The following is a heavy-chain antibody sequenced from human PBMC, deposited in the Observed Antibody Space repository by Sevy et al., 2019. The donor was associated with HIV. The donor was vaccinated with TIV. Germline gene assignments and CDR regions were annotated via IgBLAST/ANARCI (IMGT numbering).Heavy chain of an antibody. V-gene: IGHV3-49*03. Sequence: GGSLRLSCAASGFNFGDYVMSWSRQAPGKGLEWVGFIRSEAYGGTTELAASVKDRFIISRDDSKSIAYLQMNSLKTEETAMYYCSRDGHRIVEQPPGVHRWGQGTLVTVSS. CDR1: GFNFGDYV. CDR2: IRSEAYGGTT. J-gene: IGHJ5*02. D-gene: IGHD2-15*01. CDR3: SRDGHRIVEQPPGVHR.